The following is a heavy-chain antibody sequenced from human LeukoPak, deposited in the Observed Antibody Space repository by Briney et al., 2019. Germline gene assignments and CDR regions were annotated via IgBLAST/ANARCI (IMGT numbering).Heavy chain of an antibody. J-gene: IGHJ6*02. D-gene: IGHD1-26*01. CDR1: GYTFTSYD. V-gene: IGHV1-8*01. Sequence: ASVNVSFTASGYTFTSYDINWVRQATGQGLEWMGWMNPNSGNTGYAQKFQGRVTMTRNTSISTAYMELSSLRSEDTAVYYCARINSGSYYYYYYGMDVWGQGTTVTVSS. CDR2: MNPNSGNT. CDR3: ARINSGSYYYYYYGMDV.